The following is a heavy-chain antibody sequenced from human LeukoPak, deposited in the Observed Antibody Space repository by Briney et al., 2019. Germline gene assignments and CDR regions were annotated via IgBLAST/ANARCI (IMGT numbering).Heavy chain of an antibody. CDR2: IKQDGSEE. J-gene: IGHJ4*02. CDR3: AREGLRYSNAATYFDY. Sequence: GGSLRLSCAASGFTFTTYWMTWVRQAPGKGLEWVASIKQDGSEEYYVDSVKGRFTISRDNAKNSLYLQMNSLRAEDTAVYYCAREGLRYSNAATYFDYWGQGTLVTVSS. D-gene: IGHD4-11*01. V-gene: IGHV3-7*01. CDR1: GFTFTTYW.